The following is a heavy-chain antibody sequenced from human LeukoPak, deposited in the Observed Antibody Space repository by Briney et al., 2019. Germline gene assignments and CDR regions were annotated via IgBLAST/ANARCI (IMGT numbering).Heavy chain of an antibody. Sequence: GGSLRLSCTASGFTFSSYGMHWVRQAPGKGLEWVAVISYDGSNKYYADSVKGRFTISRDNSKNTLYLQMNSLRAEDTAVYYCAAGGSYYVLGDYWGQGTLVTVSS. CDR3: AAGGSYYVLGDY. CDR1: GFTFSSYG. D-gene: IGHD1-26*01. V-gene: IGHV3-30*03. J-gene: IGHJ4*02. CDR2: ISYDGSNK.